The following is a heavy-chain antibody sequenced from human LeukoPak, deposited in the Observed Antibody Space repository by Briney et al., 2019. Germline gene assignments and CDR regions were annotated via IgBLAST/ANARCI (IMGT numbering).Heavy chain of an antibody. Sequence: GGSLRLSCAASGFTFSAYSMNWVRQAPGKGLDWVSYISSRSFTIYYADSVKGRFTISRDNAKRSLYLQMSSLRAEDTAVYYCARGIMDYWGQGTLVTVSS. CDR2: ISSRSFTI. J-gene: IGHJ4*02. CDR3: ARGIMDY. V-gene: IGHV3-48*04. CDR1: GFTFSAYS.